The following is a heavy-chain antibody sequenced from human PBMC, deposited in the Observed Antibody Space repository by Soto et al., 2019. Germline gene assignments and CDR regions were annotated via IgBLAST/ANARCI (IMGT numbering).Heavy chain of an antibody. J-gene: IGHJ5*02. CDR3: ARAAYCSGGSCYPSCCQVVLFDP. V-gene: IGHV1-18*04. Sequence: ASVKVSCKASGYTFTSYGISWVRQAPGQGLEWMGWISAYNGNTNYAQKLQSRVTMTTDTSTSTAYMELRSLRSDDTAVYYCARAAYCSGGSCYPSCCQVVLFDPWGQGTLVTVS. CDR1: GYTFTSYG. CDR2: ISAYNGNT. D-gene: IGHD2-15*01.